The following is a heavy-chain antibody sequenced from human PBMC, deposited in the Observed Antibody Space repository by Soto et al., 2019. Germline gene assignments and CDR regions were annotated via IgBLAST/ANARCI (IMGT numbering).Heavy chain of an antibody. D-gene: IGHD3-3*01. V-gene: IGHV3-21*01. J-gene: IGHJ5*02. CDR3: AASYDFWSGKPHNWFDP. CDR1: GFTFSSYS. Sequence: LRLSCAASGFTFSSYSMNWVRQAPGKGLEWVSSISSSSSYIYYADSVKGRFTISRDNAKNSLYLQMNSLRAEDTAVYYCAASYDFWSGKPHNWFDPWGQGTLVTVSS. CDR2: ISSSSSYI.